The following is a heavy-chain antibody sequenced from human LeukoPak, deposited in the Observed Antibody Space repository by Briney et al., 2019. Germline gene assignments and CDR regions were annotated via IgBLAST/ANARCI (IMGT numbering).Heavy chain of an antibody. CDR2: ISAYNGNT. Sequence: ASVKVSCKASGYTFTSYGISWVRQAPGQGLEWMGWISAYNGNTNYAQKLQGRVTMTTDTSTSTAYMELRGLRSDDTAVYYYARVPYYDILTGYSGPWGQGTLVTVSS. D-gene: IGHD3-9*01. V-gene: IGHV1-18*01. CDR1: GYTFTSYG. J-gene: IGHJ5*02. CDR3: ARVPYYDILTGYSGP.